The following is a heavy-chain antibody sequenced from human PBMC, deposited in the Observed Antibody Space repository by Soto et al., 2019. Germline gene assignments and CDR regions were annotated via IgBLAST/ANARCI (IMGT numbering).Heavy chain of an antibody. D-gene: IGHD3-3*01. CDR1: AYTSASSD. CDR2: MNPNSGNT. V-gene: IGHV1-8*01. Sequence: ASDTVSYHVSAYTSASSDINWVRQAAGQWLEWMGWMNPNSGNTGYAQKFQGRVTMTGNTSISTAYMELSSLRSEDTAVYYCARVHTSYYDFWSGYSWFDPWGQGTLVTVSS. J-gene: IGHJ5*02. CDR3: ARVHTSYYDFWSGYSWFDP.